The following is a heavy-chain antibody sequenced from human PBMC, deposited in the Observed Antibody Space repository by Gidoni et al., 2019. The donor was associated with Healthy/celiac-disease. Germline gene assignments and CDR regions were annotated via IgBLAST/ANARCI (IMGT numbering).Heavy chain of an antibody. CDR1: GYTFTSYC. CDR2: INPSGGST. Sequence: QVQLVQSGAEVKKPGASVKVSCKASGYTFTSYCMHWVRQAPGQGLEWMGIINPSGGSTSYAQKFQGRVTMTRDTSTSTVYMELSSLRSEDTAVYYCARVRIYYDSSDHYYYYYGMDVWGQGTTVTVSS. V-gene: IGHV1-46*03. D-gene: IGHD3-22*01. CDR3: ARVRIYYDSSDHYYYYYGMDV. J-gene: IGHJ6*02.